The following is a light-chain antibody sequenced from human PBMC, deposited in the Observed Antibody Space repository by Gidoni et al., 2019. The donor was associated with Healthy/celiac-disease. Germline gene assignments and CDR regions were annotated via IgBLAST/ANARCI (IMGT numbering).Light chain of an antibody. CDR3: AAWDDSLNVL. CDR1: SSNIGSNT. CDR2: SNN. J-gene: IGLJ2*01. Sequence: QSVLTPPPSASGTPGQRVTISCSGSSSNIGSNTVNWSQQLPGTAPKLLIYSNNQRPSGVPDRFSGSKSGTSASLAISGLQSEDEADYYCAAWDDSLNVLFGGGTKLTVL. V-gene: IGLV1-44*01.